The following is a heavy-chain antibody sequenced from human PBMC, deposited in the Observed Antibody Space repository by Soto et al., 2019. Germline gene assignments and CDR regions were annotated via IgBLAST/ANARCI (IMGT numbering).Heavy chain of an antibody. CDR3: ARINGDGYDKNWFDP. Sequence: SVKVSCKASGGTFSSYAISWVRQAPGRGLEWMGGIIPIFGTANYAQKFQGRVTITADESTSTAYMELSSLRSEDTAVYYCARINGDGYDKNWFDPWGQGTLVTVSS. V-gene: IGHV1-69*13. CDR2: IIPIFGTA. J-gene: IGHJ5*02. D-gene: IGHD5-12*01. CDR1: GGTFSSYA.